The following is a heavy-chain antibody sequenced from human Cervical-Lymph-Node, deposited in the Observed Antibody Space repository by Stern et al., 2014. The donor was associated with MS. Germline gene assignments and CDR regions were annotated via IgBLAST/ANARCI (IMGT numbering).Heavy chain of an antibody. J-gene: IGHJ4*02. CDR1: GFTDSRDY. CDR3: ARDTSSPERSDW. CDR2: ITNVGST. Sequence: EVQLVESGGGVIQPGGSLRLSCTASGFTDSRDYMTWVRQDPGKGLEWVSLITNVGSTFYTDSVKGRFTISRDDSKNTVYLHMTSLRAEDTAMYYCARDTSSPERSDWWGQGTLVTVSS. V-gene: IGHV3-53*01. D-gene: IGHD1-1*01.